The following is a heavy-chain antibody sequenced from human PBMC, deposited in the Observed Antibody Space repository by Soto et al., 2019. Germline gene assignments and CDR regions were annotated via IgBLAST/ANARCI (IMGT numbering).Heavy chain of an antibody. V-gene: IGHV3-53*01. J-gene: IGHJ5*02. Sequence: PGGSLRLSCAASGFTVSSNYMSWVRQAPGKGLEWVSVIYSGGSTYYADSVKGRFTISGDNSKNTLYLQMNSLRAEDTAVYYCARGYYYGSGSYYPKRGFDPWGQGTLVTVSS. CDR1: GFTVSSNY. CDR3: ARGYYYGSGSYYPKRGFDP. D-gene: IGHD3-10*01. CDR2: IYSGGST.